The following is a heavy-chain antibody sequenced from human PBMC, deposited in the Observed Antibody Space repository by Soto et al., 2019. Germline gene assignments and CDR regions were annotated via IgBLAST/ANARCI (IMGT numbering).Heavy chain of an antibody. D-gene: IGHD1-7*01. Sequence: SVKVSCKASGGTFSSYAISWVRQAPGQGLEWMGGIIPIFGTANYAQKFQGRVTITADESTSTAYMELSSLRSEDTAVYYCARDQRYNWNYARYYYYGMDVWRQGTTVTVSS. CDR3: ARDQRYNWNYARYYYYGMDV. J-gene: IGHJ6*02. V-gene: IGHV1-69*13. CDR1: GGTFSSYA. CDR2: IIPIFGTA.